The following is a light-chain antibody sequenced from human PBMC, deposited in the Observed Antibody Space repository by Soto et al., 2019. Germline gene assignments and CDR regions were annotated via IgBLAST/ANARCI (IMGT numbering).Light chain of an antibody. CDR1: ESVSSNQ. J-gene: IGKJ5*01. CDR3: QQYGSSPIT. V-gene: IGKV3D-20*01. Sequence: VVLTQSPATLSLSPGERAALSCGASESVSSNQLAWYQQKPGLAPRLLIYDASSRASGIPERFSGSGSGTGSSLTISSLEPEDSAVYYCQQYGSSPITFGQGNDWRL. CDR2: DAS.